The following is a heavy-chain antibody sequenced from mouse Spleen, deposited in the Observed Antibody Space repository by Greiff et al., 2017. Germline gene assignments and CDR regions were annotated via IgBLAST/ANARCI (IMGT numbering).Heavy chain of an antibody. Sequence: EVQLKESGGDLVKPGGSLKLSCAASGFTFSSYGMSWVRQTPDKRLEWVATISSGGSYTYYPDSVKGRFTISRDNAKNTLYLQMSSLKSEDTAMYYCARHENYGNSYYFDYWGQGTTLTVSS. D-gene: IGHD2-1*01. J-gene: IGHJ2*01. V-gene: IGHV5-6*01. CDR2: ISSGGSYT. CDR1: GFTFSSYG. CDR3: ARHENYGNSYYFDY.